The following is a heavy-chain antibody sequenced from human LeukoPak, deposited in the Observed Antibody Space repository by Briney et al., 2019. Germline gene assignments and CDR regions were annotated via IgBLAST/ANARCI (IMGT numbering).Heavy chain of an antibody. D-gene: IGHD2-2*01. J-gene: IGHJ4*02. CDR1: EFTFSAYA. V-gene: IGHV3-23*01. CDR3: AKIRCGSTSCSYFDY. Sequence: PGGSLRLSCATSEFTFSAYAMNWVRQAPGKGLEWVSAISGSGGSTYYADSVKGRFTISRDNSKNTLYLQMNSLRAEDTAVYYCAKIRCGSTSCSYFDYWGQGTLVTVSS. CDR2: ISGSGGST.